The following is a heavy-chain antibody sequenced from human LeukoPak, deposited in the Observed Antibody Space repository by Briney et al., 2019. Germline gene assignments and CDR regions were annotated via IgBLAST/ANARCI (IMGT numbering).Heavy chain of an antibody. CDR2: MNPNSGNT. CDR1: GYTFTSYD. Sequence: GASVKVSCKASGYTFTSYDINWVRRATGQGLEWMGWMNPNSGNTGYAQKFQGRVTMTRNTSISTAYMELSSLRSEDTAVYYCARVPSIAAAGTDFDYWGQGTLVTVSS. V-gene: IGHV1-8*01. CDR3: ARVPSIAAAGTDFDY. J-gene: IGHJ4*02. D-gene: IGHD6-13*01.